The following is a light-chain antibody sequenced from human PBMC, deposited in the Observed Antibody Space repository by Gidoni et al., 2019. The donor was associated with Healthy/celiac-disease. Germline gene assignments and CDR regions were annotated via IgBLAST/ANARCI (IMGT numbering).Light chain of an antibody. CDR2: AAS. J-gene: IGKJ4*01. Sequence: DIQMTQSPSSLSASVGDRVTITCRASQSISSYLNWYQQKPGKAPKLLIYAASSLQSGVPSRFSGSGSGTDFTLTISSLQPEDFATYYCQQSYSTPHTCGGXTKVEIK. V-gene: IGKV1-39*01. CDR1: QSISSY. CDR3: QQSYSTPHT.